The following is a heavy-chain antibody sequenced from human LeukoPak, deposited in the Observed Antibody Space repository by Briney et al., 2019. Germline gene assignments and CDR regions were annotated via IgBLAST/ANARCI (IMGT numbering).Heavy chain of an antibody. CDR1: GDSISSGGNY. CDR2: IYYSGST. J-gene: IGHJ4*02. CDR3: ARWGNSGYASGYFDY. Sequence: PSETLSLTCTVSGDSISSGGNYWSGLRQHPGKGLEWIGYIYYSGSTYYNPSLKSRLTISVDTSNNQFSLKLSSVTAADTAVYYCARWGNSGYASGYFDYWGQGTLVTVSS. V-gene: IGHV4-31*03. D-gene: IGHD5-12*01.